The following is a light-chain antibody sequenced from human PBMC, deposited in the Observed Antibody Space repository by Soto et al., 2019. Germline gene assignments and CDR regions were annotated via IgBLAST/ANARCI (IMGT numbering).Light chain of an antibody. Sequence: DIQMTQSPSSLPASVGDRVTITCQASQNIGNYLNWFLLXPGRAPKVLIYDASNFEAGVPSRFRGSGSGTDFTFTISRLQPEDIATDYCQQYENLPTFGQGTRLEIK. J-gene: IGKJ5*01. CDR2: DAS. CDR1: QNIGNY. V-gene: IGKV1-33*01. CDR3: QQYENLPT.